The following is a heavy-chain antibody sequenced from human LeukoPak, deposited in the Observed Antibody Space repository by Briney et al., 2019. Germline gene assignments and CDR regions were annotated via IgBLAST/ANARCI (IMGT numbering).Heavy chain of an antibody. V-gene: IGHV4-39*01. J-gene: IGHJ3*02. CDR2: IYYSGST. CDR3: ARASGYSYGYGAFDI. CDR1: GGSISSSSYY. D-gene: IGHD5-18*01. Sequence: SETLSLTCTVSGGSISSSSYYWGWIRQPPGKGLEWIGSIYYSGSTYYNPSLKSRVTISVDTSKNQFSLKLSSVTAADTAVYYCARASGYSYGYGAFDIWGQGTMVTVSS.